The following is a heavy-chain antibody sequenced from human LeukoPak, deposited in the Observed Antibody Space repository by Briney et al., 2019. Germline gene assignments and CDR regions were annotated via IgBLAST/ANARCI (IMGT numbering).Heavy chain of an antibody. CDR3: TRRRNYLSHFDY. CDR2: INHSGST. D-gene: IGHD1-7*01. J-gene: IGHJ4*02. V-gene: IGHV4-39*07. Sequence: SETLSLTCTVSGGSISSSSYYWGWIRQPPGKGLEWIGEINHSGSTNYNASLKSRVTISVDTSKNQFSLKLSSVTAADTAVYYCTRRRNYLSHFDYWGQGTLVTVSS. CDR1: GGSISSSSYY.